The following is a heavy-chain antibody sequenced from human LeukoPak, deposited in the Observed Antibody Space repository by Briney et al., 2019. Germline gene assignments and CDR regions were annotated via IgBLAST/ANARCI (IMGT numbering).Heavy chain of an antibody. CDR3: AKDQDPDYDILTGYSSYDF. J-gene: IGHJ4*02. V-gene: IGHV3-23*01. CDR1: GFSFNTYG. CDR2: MSGGGGST. Sequence: PGGSLRLSCAASGFSFNTYGMSWVRQAPGKGLEWVSFMSGGGGSTGYADSVKGRFTISRDNSKNTLYLQMNSLRAADTAVYYCAKDQDPDYDILTGYSSYDFWGQGTLVTVSS. D-gene: IGHD3-9*01.